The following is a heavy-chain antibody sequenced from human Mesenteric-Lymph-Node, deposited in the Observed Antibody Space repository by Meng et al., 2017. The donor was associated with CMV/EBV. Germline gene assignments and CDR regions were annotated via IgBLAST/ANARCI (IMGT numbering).Heavy chain of an antibody. V-gene: IGHV3-23*01. CDR2: ISGSAAGT. CDR1: GFTFSSYS. J-gene: IGHJ4*02. CDR3: ARRGMYTPRPDFDY. D-gene: IGHD1-1*01. Sequence: GGSLRLSCAASGFTFSSYSMNWVRQAPGKGLEWVSAISGSAAGTYYADSVKGRFTISRDNSKNTLYLQMNSLRAEDTAVYYCARRGMYTPRPDFDYWGQGTLVTVSS.